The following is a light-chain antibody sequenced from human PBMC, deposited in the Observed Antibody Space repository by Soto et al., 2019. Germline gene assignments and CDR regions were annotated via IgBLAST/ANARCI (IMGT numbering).Light chain of an antibody. V-gene: IGLV2-14*03. Sequence: QSALTQPASVSGSPGQSIAISYTGTSSDVGGYNYVSWYQQHPGKAPKLMIYDVSNRPSGVSDRFSGSKSGNTASLTISGLQAEDEADYYCNSYTSNNTWVFGGGTKLTVL. CDR1: SSDVGGYNY. CDR2: DVS. J-gene: IGLJ3*02. CDR3: NSYTSNNTWV.